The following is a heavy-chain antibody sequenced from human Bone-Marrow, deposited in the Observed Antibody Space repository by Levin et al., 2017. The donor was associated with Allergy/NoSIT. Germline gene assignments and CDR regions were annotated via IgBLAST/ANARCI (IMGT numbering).Heavy chain of an antibody. Sequence: GGSLRLSCAASGFAFGNYAMHWVRQSPEKGLEWVAGISWNSGSSGEADSVRDRFTISRDNDKNSLYLQMDSLRPDDTAIYYCAKATSQYYYYGSSGFDAWGQGTLVTVSS. CDR2: ISWNSGSS. CDR1: GFAFGNYA. D-gene: IGHD3-22*01. CDR3: AKATSQYYYYGSSGFDA. V-gene: IGHV3-9*01. J-gene: IGHJ5*02.